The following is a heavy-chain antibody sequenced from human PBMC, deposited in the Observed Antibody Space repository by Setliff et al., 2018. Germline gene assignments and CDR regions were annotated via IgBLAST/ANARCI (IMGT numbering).Heavy chain of an antibody. J-gene: IGHJ4*02. V-gene: IGHV4-61*01. CDR1: DDSFTSSRYY. CDR2: IQKRGSTTT. D-gene: IGHD6-19*01. Sequence: PSETLSLTCTVSDDSFTSSRYYWGWIRQAPGKGLEWIGYIQKRGSTTTKYNPSLGSRISMSIDTSKNQFSLQLSSVSDGDTAVYYCARDQFSSGWYGPPESYFDCWGQGIQVTVSS. CDR3: ARDQFSSGWYGPPESYFDC.